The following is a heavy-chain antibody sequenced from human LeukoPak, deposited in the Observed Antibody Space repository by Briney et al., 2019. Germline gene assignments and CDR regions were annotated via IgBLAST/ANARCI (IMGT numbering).Heavy chain of an antibody. D-gene: IGHD3-3*01. J-gene: IGHJ4*02. V-gene: IGHV3-9*03. Sequence: GRSLRLSCAASGFTFDDYAMHWVRQAPGKGLEWVSGISWNSGSIGYADSVKGRFTISRANAKNSLYLQMNSLRAEDMALYYCAKGSYYDFWSPFDYWGQGTLVTVSS. CDR3: AKGSYYDFWSPFDY. CDR1: GFTFDDYA. CDR2: ISWNSGSI.